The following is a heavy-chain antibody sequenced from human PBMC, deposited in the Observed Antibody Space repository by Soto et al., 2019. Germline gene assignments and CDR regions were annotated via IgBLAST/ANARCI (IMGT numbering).Heavy chain of an antibody. Sequence: QLQLQESGPGLVKPSETLSLTCTVSGGSISSSSYYWGWIRQRPGKGLEWIGSIYYSGSTYYNPSLKSRVTISVDTSKNQFSLKLSSVTAADTAVYYCARHELVRGVNWFDPWGQGTLVTVSS. J-gene: IGHJ5*02. CDR2: IYYSGST. CDR1: GGSISSSSYY. CDR3: ARHELVRGVNWFDP. D-gene: IGHD3-10*01. V-gene: IGHV4-39*01.